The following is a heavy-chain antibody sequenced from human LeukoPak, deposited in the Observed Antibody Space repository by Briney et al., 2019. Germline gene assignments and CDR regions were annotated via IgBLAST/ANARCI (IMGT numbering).Heavy chain of an antibody. Sequence: PGGSLRLSCAASGFTFTNYNMHWVRQTPGKGLQWVAAILYDGSKKYYADSVKGRFSVYRDNSNYTLYLQMNSLKTEDTAVYSCARYSSGWYFDYWGQGTLVTVSS. D-gene: IGHD6-19*01. CDR2: ILYDGSKK. CDR3: ARYSSGWYFDY. CDR1: GFTFTNYN. J-gene: IGHJ4*02. V-gene: IGHV3-30*03.